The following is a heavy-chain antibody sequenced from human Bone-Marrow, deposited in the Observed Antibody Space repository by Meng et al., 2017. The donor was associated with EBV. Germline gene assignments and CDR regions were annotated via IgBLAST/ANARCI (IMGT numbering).Heavy chain of an antibody. J-gene: IGHJ4*02. V-gene: IGHV1-69*01. CDR2: IIPIFGTA. CDR1: GGTFSSYA. Sequence: QVQLVQSGAEVKKPXSSVKVXCKASGGTFSSYAISWVRQAPGQGLEWMGGIIPIFGTANYAQKFQGRVTITADESTSTAYMELSSLRSEDTAVYYCARDGDFWSGLDYWGQGTLVTVSS. CDR3: ARDGDFWSGLDY. D-gene: IGHD3-3*01.